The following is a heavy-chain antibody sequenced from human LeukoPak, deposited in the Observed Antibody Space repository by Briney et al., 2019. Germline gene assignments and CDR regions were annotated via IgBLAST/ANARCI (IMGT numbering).Heavy chain of an antibody. CDR3: ARLKRWDTAMNNYYYGMDV. CDR1: GYSFTSYW. V-gene: IGHV5-10-1*01. CDR2: IDPSDSYT. D-gene: IGHD5-18*01. J-gene: IGHJ6*02. Sequence: GESLKISCKGSGYSFTSYWISWVRQMPGKGLEWMGRIDPSDSYTNYSPSFQGHVTISADKSISTAYLQWSSLKASDTAMYYCARLKRWDTAMNNYYYGMDVWGQGTTVTVSS.